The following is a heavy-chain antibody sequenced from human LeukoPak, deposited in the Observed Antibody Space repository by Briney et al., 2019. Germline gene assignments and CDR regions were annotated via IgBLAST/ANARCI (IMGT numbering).Heavy chain of an antibody. CDR2: ISSSSSYI. CDR3: ATQSVAGYFDY. Sequence: GGSLRLSCAASGFTFSSYSMNWVRQAPGKGLEWVSSISSSSSYIYYADSVKGRFTISRDNAKNSLYLQMNSLRAEDTAVYYCATQSVAGYFDYGGQGPWSPSPQ. D-gene: IGHD6-19*01. CDR1: GFTFSSYS. V-gene: IGHV3-21*01. J-gene: IGHJ4*02.